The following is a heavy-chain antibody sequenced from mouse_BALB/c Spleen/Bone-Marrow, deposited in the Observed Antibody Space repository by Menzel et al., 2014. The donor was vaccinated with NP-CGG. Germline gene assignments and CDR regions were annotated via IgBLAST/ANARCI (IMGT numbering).Heavy chain of an antibody. CDR1: GYAITSGYN. CDR3: ARLDGYDWYFDV. J-gene: IGHJ1*01. D-gene: IGHD2-2*01. CDR2: ISYDGSN. V-gene: IGHV3-6*02. Sequence: ESGPGLVKPSQSLSLTCSVTGYAITSGYNWNWIRQFLGNKLEWMGYISYDGSNNYNPSLKNRIPITRDTSKNQFFLKLNSVTSEDTATYYCARLDGYDWYFDVWGAGTTVTVSS.